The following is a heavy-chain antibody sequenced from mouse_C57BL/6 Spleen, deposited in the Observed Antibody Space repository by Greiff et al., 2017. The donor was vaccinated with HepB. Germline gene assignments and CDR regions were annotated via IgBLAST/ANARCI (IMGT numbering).Heavy chain of an antibody. V-gene: IGHV1-55*01. CDR1: GYTFTSYW. CDR3: ARGGGNYVLYYAMDY. CDR2: IYPGSGST. Sequence: QVQLQQSGAELVKPGASVKMSCRASGYTFTSYWITWVKQRPGQGLEWIGDIYPGSGSTNYNEKFKSKATLTVDTSSSTAYMQLSSLTSEDSAVYYCARGGGNYVLYYAMDYWGQGTSVTVSS. D-gene: IGHD2-1*01. J-gene: IGHJ4*01.